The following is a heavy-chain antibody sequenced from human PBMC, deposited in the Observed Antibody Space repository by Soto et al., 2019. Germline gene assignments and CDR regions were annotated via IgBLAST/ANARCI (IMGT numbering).Heavy chain of an antibody. CDR1: GFTFSSYS. Sequence: GGSLRLSCAASGFTFSSYSMNWVRQAPGKGLEWVSSISSSSSYIYYADSVKGRFTISRDNAKNSLYLQMNSLRAEDTAVYYCARDTDSGYDTCDYWGRGTLVTVSS. D-gene: IGHD5-12*01. V-gene: IGHV3-21*01. J-gene: IGHJ4*02. CDR2: ISSSSSYI. CDR3: ARDTDSGYDTCDY.